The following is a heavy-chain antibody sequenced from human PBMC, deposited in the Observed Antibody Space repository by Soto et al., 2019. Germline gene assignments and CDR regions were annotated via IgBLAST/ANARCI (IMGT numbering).Heavy chain of an antibody. CDR2: IYYTGST. V-gene: IGHV4-59*01. D-gene: IGHD3-16*01. CDR3: ARAWGEAFDF. CDR1: GGSISSYY. Sequence: QVQLQESGPGLVKPSETLSLTCTVSGGSISSYYWRWIRQPPGKGLEWIGYIYYTGSTNYNPSLXSXVXIXXDTSKNQFSLKLSSVTAADTAVYYCARAWGEAFDFWGQGTLVTVSS. J-gene: IGHJ4*02.